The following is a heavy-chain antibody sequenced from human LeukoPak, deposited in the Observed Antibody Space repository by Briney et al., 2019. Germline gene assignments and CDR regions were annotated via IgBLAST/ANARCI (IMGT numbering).Heavy chain of an antibody. J-gene: IGHJ4*02. Sequence: PGGSLRLSCTTSGFTFSSYAMSWVRQAPGKGLEWASTISGSGGNTYYADSVKGRFTISRDNSKNTLYLQMNSLRADDTAAYYCANYGGTYWYYFDYWGQGTLVIVSS. V-gene: IGHV3-23*01. CDR3: ANYGGTYWYYFDY. CDR2: ISGSGGNT. D-gene: IGHD1-26*01. CDR1: GFTFSSYA.